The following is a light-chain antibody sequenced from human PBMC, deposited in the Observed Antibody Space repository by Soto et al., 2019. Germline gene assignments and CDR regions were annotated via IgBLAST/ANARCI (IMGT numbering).Light chain of an antibody. V-gene: IGLV3-1*01. Sequence: SSELTQPPSVSVSPGQTASNTCSGDKLGDKYACWYQQKPGQSPVLVIYQDSKRPSGIPERFSGSNSGNTATLTISGTQAMDEADYYCQAWDSSTYYVFGTGTKVTVL. CDR2: QDS. J-gene: IGLJ1*01. CDR3: QAWDSSTYYV. CDR1: KLGDKY.